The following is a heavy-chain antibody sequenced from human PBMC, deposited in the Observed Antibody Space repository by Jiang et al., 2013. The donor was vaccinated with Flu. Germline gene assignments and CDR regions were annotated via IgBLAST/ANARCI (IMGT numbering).Heavy chain of an antibody. Sequence: GSGLVKPSETLSLTCTVSGGSISSYYWSWIRQPPGKGLEWIGYIYYSGSTNYNPSLKSRVTISVDTSKNQFSLKLSSVTAADTAVYYCARLWAYDSSGYYHRVHDAFDIWGQGTMVTVSS. CDR1: GGSISSYY. CDR2: IYYSGST. D-gene: IGHD3-22*01. J-gene: IGHJ3*02. V-gene: IGHV4-59*01. CDR3: ARLWAYDSSGYYHRVHDAFDI.